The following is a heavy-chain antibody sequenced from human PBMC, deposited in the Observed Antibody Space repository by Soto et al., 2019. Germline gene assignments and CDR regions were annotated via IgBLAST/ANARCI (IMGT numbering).Heavy chain of an antibody. J-gene: IGHJ4*02. CDR3: AKQESDWNDHFDY. V-gene: IGHV4-59*08. Sequence: SETLSLTCSLSGGSFRPNYWSWIRQSPGKGLEWVGYIYFGGTTSYNPSLKSRVTISLETSKNQFSLRLNSVTAADTAVYYCAKQESDWNDHFDYWGQGTLVTVSS. D-gene: IGHD1-1*01. CDR2: IYFGGTT. CDR1: GGSFRPNY.